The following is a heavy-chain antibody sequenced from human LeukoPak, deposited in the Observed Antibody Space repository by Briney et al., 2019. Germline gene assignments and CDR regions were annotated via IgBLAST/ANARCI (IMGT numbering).Heavy chain of an antibody. CDR1: GGSISSGGYY. V-gene: IGHV4-31*03. J-gene: IGHJ4*02. CDR2: IYYSGST. CDR3: ARDVHNKASQEYHFDY. Sequence: SETLSLTCTVSGGSISSGGYYWSWIRQHPGKGLEWIGYIYYSGSTYYNPSLKSRVTISVDTSKNQFSLKLSSVTAADTAVYYCARDVHNKASQEYHFDYWGQGTLVTVSS. D-gene: IGHD2/OR15-2a*01.